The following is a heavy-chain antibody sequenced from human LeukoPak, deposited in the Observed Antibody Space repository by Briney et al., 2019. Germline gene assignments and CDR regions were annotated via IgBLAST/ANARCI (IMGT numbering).Heavy chain of an antibody. D-gene: IGHD2-21*01. Sequence: ASVKVSCKTSGYTVTGYYIHWVRQAPGQGLEWMGWITPNSDGTDYAQKFQGRVTMTRDTSITTAYMELSRLRSDDTAVYYCARSRVIRWFDPWGQGTLVTVSS. CDR3: ARSRVIRWFDP. V-gene: IGHV1-2*02. CDR2: ITPNSDGT. J-gene: IGHJ5*02. CDR1: GYTVTGYY.